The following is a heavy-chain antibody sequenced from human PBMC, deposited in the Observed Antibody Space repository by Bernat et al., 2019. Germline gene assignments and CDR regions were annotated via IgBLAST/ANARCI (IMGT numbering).Heavy chain of an antibody. V-gene: IGHV1-69*08. CDR2: IIPILGIA. D-gene: IGHD6-19*01. Sequence: QVQLVQSGAEVKKPGSSVKVSCKASGGTFSSYTISWVRQAPGQGLEWMGRIIPILGIANYAQKFQGRVTITADKSTSTAYMELSSLRSEDTAVYYCAREPVADQYYYYYMDVWGKGTTVTVSS. J-gene: IGHJ6*03. CDR1: GGTFSSYT. CDR3: AREPVADQYYYYYMDV.